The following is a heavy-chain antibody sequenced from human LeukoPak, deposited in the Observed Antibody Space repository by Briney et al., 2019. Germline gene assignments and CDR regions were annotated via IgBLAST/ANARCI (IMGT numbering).Heavy chain of an antibody. Sequence: GGSLRLSCAASGFTFSDYWMTWVRQAPGKGLEWVANINQDGSEKSYVDSVKGRFTISRDNAKNSLFLQMNSLRPEDTAVYYCATRSSHTSSWYVYLFWDYWGPGALVTVSS. D-gene: IGHD6-13*01. V-gene: IGHV3-7*01. J-gene: IGHJ4*02. CDR1: GFTFSDYW. CDR2: INQDGSEK. CDR3: ATRSSHTSSWYVYLFWDY.